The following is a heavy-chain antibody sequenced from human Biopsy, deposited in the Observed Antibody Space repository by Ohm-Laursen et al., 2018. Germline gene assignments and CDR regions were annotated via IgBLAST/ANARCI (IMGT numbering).Heavy chain of an antibody. J-gene: IGHJ3*02. CDR3: AREFTYNYGAKGALDI. D-gene: IGHD4/OR15-4a*01. V-gene: IGHV4-4*07. CDR2: IYASETT. Sequence: SETLSLTCTVSGGSLSGYSWNWIRQPAGKGLEWIGRIYASETTHFNPSLRSRLIMSVDTSRNRFSLRLSSVTAADTAIYYCAREFTYNYGAKGALDIWGQGTKVTVSS. CDR1: GGSLSGYS.